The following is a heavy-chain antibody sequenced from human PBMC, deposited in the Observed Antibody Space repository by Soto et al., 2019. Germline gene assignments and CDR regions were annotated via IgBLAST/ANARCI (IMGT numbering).Heavy chain of an antibody. CDR3: AIDRRVGGDSSGYYIWYFDL. CDR2: IYTSGST. CDR1: GGSISGYD. J-gene: IGHJ2*01. Sequence: TLSRTCTVSGGSISGYDWSWIRQPAGKGLEWIGRIYTSGSTNYNPSLKSRVTMSVDTSKNQFSLKLSSVTAADTAVYYCAIDRRVGGDSSGYYIWYFDLWGRGTLVTVSS. V-gene: IGHV4-4*07. D-gene: IGHD3-22*01.